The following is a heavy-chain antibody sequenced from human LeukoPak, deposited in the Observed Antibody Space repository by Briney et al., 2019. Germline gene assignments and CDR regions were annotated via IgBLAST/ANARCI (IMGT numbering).Heavy chain of an antibody. V-gene: IGHV4-34*01. D-gene: IGHD6-6*01. J-gene: IGHJ4*02. CDR1: GGSFSGYY. Sequence: SETLSLTCAVYGGSFSGYYWSWIRQPPGKGLEWIGEVNHSGSTYYNPSLRSRITISVDTSKNQFSLKLSSVTAADTAMYYCAVYISGRPGEYYFDNWGQGTLVTVSS. CDR2: VNHSGST. CDR3: AVYISGRPGEYYFDN.